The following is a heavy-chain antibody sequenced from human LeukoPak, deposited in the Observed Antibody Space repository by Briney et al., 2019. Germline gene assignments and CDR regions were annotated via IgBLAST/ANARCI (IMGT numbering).Heavy chain of an antibody. CDR2: IYSDGST. Sequence: GGSLRLSGAAAGVTVSSNYMSRVRQVPGRGLEWVSMIYSDGSTYYADSVKGRFTISRDNSKNTLYLQMNSLRAEDTALYYCAKDLRYGSGSLDYWGQGTLVTVSS. CDR1: GVTVSSNY. CDR3: AKDLRYGSGSLDY. J-gene: IGHJ4*02. D-gene: IGHD3-10*01. V-gene: IGHV3-53*05.